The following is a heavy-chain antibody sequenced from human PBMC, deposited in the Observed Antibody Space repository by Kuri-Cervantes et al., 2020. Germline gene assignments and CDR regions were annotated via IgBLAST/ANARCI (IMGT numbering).Heavy chain of an antibody. J-gene: IGHJ6*02. V-gene: IGHV3-23*01. CDR3: ARGGYGMDV. CDR2: ISGSGGST. Sequence: GESLKISCAASGFTFSSYWMSWVRQAPGKGLEWVSAISGSGGSTYYADPVKGRFTISRDNSKNTLYLQMNSLRAEDTAVYYCARGGYGMDVWGQGTTVTVSS. CDR1: GFTFSSYW.